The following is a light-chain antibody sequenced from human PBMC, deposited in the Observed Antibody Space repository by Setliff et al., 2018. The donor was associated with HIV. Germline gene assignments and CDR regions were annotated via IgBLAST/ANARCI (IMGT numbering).Light chain of an antibody. V-gene: IGKV3-20*01. J-gene: IGKJ5*01. CDR2: GAS. CDR3: QQYGGSPST. CDR1: QSVSNTY. Sequence: SPGTLSLSPGERATLSCRASQSVSNTYLAWYQQKPGQAPRLLMYGASSRATGIPDRFSGSGSGTDFTLTISRLESGDFAVYYCQQYGGSPSTFGQGTRLEIK.